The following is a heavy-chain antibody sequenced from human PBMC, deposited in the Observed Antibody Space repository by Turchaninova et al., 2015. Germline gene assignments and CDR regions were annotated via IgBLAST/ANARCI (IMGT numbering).Heavy chain of an antibody. Sequence: QVQLVQSGAEVKKPGASVKVSCKASGYTFNSYAMHWVRQAPGQRLEWMGGINAGNGNTKYSQKFQGRVTITRDTSASTAYMELSSLRSEDTAVYYCARDQGSSGWFYFDYWGQGTLVTVSS. CDR2: INAGNGNT. CDR3: ARDQGSSGWFYFDY. J-gene: IGHJ4*02. D-gene: IGHD6-19*01. V-gene: IGHV1-3*01. CDR1: GYTFNSYA.